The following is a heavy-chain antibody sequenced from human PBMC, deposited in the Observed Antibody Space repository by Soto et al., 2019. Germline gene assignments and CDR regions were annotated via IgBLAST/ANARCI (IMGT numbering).Heavy chain of an antibody. J-gene: IGHJ4*02. CDR3: ARDVYGDWGSRHYYFDY. Sequence: QVQLVQSGAEVKKPGASVKVSCKASGYTFTSYAMHWVRQAPGQRLEWMGWINAGNGNTKYSQKFQSRVTITRDTSASTDYMELSSLRSEDTAVYYCARDVYGDWGSRHYYFDYWGQGTLVTVSS. CDR1: GYTFTSYA. D-gene: IGHD4-17*01. CDR2: INAGNGNT. V-gene: IGHV1-3*01.